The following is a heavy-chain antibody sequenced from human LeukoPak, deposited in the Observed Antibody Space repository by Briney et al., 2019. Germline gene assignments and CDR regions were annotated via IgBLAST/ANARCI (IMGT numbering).Heavy chain of an antibody. Sequence: GGSLRLSCAAYGFTFSSYAMSWVRQAPGKGLEWVSAISATASNTYYADSVKGRFTISRDNSKNTLYLQMNSLRAEDTAVYYCAKDHYGDPGDYWGQGTLVAVSS. V-gene: IGHV3-23*01. J-gene: IGHJ4*02. CDR3: AKDHYGDPGDY. CDR1: GFTFSSYA. D-gene: IGHD4-17*01. CDR2: ISATASNT.